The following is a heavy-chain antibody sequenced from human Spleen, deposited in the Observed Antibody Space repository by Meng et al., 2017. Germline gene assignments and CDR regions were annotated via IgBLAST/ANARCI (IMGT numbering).Heavy chain of an antibody. Sequence: EVELVESGGGSVQPGGSLRLSCAASGFILSSYWMHWVRQAPGRGLVWVSRINSDGSDTSYADSVKGRFTISRDNARNTLYLQMNSLRVEDTAVYYCARDAGDLWGQGTLVTVSS. CDR3: ARDAGDL. J-gene: IGHJ5*02. V-gene: IGHV3-74*01. CDR1: GFILSSYW. CDR2: INSDGSDT.